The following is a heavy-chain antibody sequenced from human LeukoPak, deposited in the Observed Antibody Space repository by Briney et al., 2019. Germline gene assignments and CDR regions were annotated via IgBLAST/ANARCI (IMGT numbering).Heavy chain of an antibody. CDR2: ISYDGSNK. CDR3: ASPQMATIWSFDY. V-gene: IGHV3-30-3*01. Sequence: PGGSLRLSCAASGFTFSSYAMHWVRQAPGKGLEWVAVISYDGSNKYYADSVKGRFTISRDNSKNTLYLQMNSLRAEDTAVYYCASPQMATIWSFDYWGQGTLVTVSS. J-gene: IGHJ4*02. CDR1: GFTFSSYA. D-gene: IGHD5-24*01.